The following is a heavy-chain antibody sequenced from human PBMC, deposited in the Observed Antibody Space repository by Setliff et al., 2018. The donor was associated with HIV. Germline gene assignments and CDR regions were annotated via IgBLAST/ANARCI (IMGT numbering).Heavy chain of an antibody. CDR1: GFSITNYW. J-gene: IGHJ1*01. D-gene: IGHD7-27*01. Sequence: GGSLRLSCAASGFSITNYWMTWVRLAPGKGLEWVANIKPDGSQKNYVDSVRGRFTISRENAKGSLYPHMNSLRVEDTAVYYCARGYTGDFHWGQGTLVTVSS. CDR3: ARGYTGDFH. CDR2: IKPDGSQK. V-gene: IGHV3-7*01.